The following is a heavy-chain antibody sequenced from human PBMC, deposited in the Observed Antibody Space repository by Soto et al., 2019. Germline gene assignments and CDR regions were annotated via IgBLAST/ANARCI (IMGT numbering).Heavy chain of an antibody. V-gene: IGHV3-23*01. J-gene: IGHJ4*02. D-gene: IGHD3-16*02. CDR1: VFTFSTYA. CDR2: ISGSAGT. Sequence: TGGSLLLSCTSSVFTFSTYAMTWFRQAPGKGLEWVSAISGSAGTFYATSVKGRFTISRDNSRSTVYLQMHSLRAEDSAIYYCAKEKDYDFNWGSDRFTSHYWGRGTLVTV. CDR3: AKEKDYDFNWGSDRFTSHY.